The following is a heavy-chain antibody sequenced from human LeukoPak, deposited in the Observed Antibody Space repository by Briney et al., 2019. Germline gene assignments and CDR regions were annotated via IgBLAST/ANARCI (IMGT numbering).Heavy chain of an antibody. D-gene: IGHD1-26*01. J-gene: IGHJ4*02. Sequence: SETLSLTCTVSGGSISSYYWSWIRQPAGKGLEWIGRIYSSGGTKYNPSLKSRVTMSVDMSKNQFSLKLSSVTAADTAVYYCASYSGSIVYYGYWGRGTGHRVL. CDR3: ASYSGSIVYYGY. CDR1: GGSISSYY. V-gene: IGHV4-4*07. CDR2: IYSSGGT.